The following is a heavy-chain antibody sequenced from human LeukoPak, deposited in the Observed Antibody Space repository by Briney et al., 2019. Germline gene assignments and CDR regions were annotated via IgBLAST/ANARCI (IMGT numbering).Heavy chain of an antibody. CDR3: ARGKGRGYSGYGIDY. Sequence: PGGSLRLSCAASGFTFSSYAMSWVRQAPGKGLEWVSAISGSGGSTYYADSVKGRFTISRDNSKNTLYLQMNSLRAEDTAVYYCARGKGRGYSGYGIDYWGQGTLVTVSS. V-gene: IGHV3-23*01. CDR1: GFTFSSYA. D-gene: IGHD5-12*01. J-gene: IGHJ4*02. CDR2: ISGSGGST.